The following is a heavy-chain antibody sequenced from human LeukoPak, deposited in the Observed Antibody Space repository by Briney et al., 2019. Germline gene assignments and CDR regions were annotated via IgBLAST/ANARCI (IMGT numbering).Heavy chain of an antibody. D-gene: IGHD2-8*01. CDR3: ARALGVVFDY. V-gene: IGHV6-1*01. CDR2: TYYSAKWSN. Sequence: SQTLSLTCVISGDSVSSNLATWNWITQSPSRGLEWLVRTYYSAKWSNDYAVYVQSRLTINQDTSKKQFSLQLSFVTPEDTAVYFCARALGVVFDYWGQGTLVTVSS. CDR1: GDSVSSNLAT. J-gene: IGHJ4*02.